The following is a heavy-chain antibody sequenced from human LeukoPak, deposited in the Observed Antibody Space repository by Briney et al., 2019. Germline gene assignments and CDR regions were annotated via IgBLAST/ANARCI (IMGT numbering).Heavy chain of an antibody. Sequence: PGRSLRLSCAASGFTFDDYAMHWVRQAPGKGLEWVSGISWNSGSIGYADSVKGRFTISRDNAKNSLYLQMNSLRAEDTALYYCAKVGIVGAGFDYWGQGTLVTVSS. CDR3: AKVGIVGAGFDY. CDR2: ISWNSGSI. CDR1: GFTFDDYA. V-gene: IGHV3-9*01. J-gene: IGHJ4*02. D-gene: IGHD1-26*01.